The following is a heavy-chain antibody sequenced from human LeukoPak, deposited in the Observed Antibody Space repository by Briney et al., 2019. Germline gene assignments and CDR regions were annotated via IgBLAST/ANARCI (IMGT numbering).Heavy chain of an antibody. D-gene: IGHD4-17*01. CDR1: GYTFTSYD. J-gene: IGHJ4*02. CDR2: IIPILGIA. CDR3: ARDPGDYLIDY. V-gene: IGHV1-69*04. Sequence: SVKVSCKASGYTFTSYDISWVRQAPGQGLEWMGRIIPILGIANYAQKFQGRVTITADKSTSTAYMELSSLRSEDTAVYYCARDPGDYLIDYWGQGTLVTVSS.